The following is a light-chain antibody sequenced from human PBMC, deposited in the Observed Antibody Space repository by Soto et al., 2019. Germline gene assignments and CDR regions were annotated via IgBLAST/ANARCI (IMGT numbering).Light chain of an antibody. CDR1: SPNIGAGYD. Sequence: QSVLTQPPSVSGAPGQRVTISCTGSSPNIGAGYDVHWYQQLPGTAPKLLIYGNSNRPSGVPDRFSGSKSGTSASLAITGLQAEDEADYYCQSYDSSLSGSLVFGGGTKVTVL. CDR2: GNS. CDR3: QSYDSSLSGSLV. V-gene: IGLV1-40*01. J-gene: IGLJ2*01.